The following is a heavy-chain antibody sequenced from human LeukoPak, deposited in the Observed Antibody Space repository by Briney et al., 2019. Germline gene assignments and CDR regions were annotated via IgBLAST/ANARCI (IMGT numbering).Heavy chain of an antibody. V-gene: IGHV3-23*01. D-gene: IGHD1-26*01. CDR3: ARDFQWELLRSDFDY. J-gene: IGHJ4*02. Sequence: GGSLRLSCAASGFTFSSYAMSWVRQAPGKGLEWVSAISGSGGSTYYADSVKGRFTISRDNSKNTLYLQMNSLRAEDTAVYYCARDFQWELLRSDFDYWGQGTLVTVSS. CDR1: GFTFSSYA. CDR2: ISGSGGST.